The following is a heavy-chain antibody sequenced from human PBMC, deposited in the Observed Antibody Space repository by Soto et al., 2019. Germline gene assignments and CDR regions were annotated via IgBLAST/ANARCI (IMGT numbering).Heavy chain of an antibody. CDR2: ISWNSGSI. V-gene: IGHV3-9*01. D-gene: IGHD1-26*01. CDR3: ARTIVGATVRFDY. Sequence: GGSLRLSCAASGFTFDDYAMHWVRQAPGKGLEWVSGISWNSGSIGYADSVKGRFTISRDNAKNSLYLQMDSLRAEDTAVYYCARTIVGATVRFDYWGQGTQVTVSS. CDR1: GFTFDDYA. J-gene: IGHJ4*02.